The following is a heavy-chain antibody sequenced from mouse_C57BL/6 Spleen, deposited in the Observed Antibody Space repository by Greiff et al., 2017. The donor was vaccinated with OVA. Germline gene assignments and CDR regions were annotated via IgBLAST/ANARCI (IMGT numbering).Heavy chain of an antibody. J-gene: IGHJ2*01. D-gene: IGHD2-5*01. CDR1: GFTFTDYY. CDR3: ASLNYYSNSYCDY. CDR2: IRNKANGYTT. V-gene: IGHV7-3*01. Sequence: EVMLVESGGGLVQPGGSLSLSCAASGFTFTDYYMSWVRQPPGKALEWLGFIRNKANGYTTEYSASVKGRFTISRDNSQSILYLQMNALRAEDSATYYCASLNYYSNSYCDYWGQGTTLTVSS.